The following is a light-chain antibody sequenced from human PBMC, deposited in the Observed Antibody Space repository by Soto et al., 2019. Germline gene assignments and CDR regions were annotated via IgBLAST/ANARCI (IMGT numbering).Light chain of an antibody. Sequence: EIVMTQSPATLSVSPGERATLSCRASQSVRSDLAWYHQKPGQAPRLLIYGASTRATGIPARFSGSGSGTEFTLTLNSLQSEDFAVYYCQQNNNWPRTFGQGTKVEIK. J-gene: IGKJ1*01. V-gene: IGKV3-15*01. CDR3: QQNNNWPRT. CDR2: GAS. CDR1: QSVRSD.